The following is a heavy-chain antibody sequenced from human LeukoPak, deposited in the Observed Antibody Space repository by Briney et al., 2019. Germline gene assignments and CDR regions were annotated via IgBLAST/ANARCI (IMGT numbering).Heavy chain of an antibody. D-gene: IGHD4-17*01. V-gene: IGHV3-23*01. CDR1: GFTFSSYG. J-gene: IGHJ5*02. Sequence: GGSLRLSCAASGFTFSSYGMSWVRQAPGKGLEWVSGISGNSGTTYYADSVKGRFTISRDNSKNTLYLQMNSLRAEDTAVYYCAKDPIDYGAYNWFDPWGQGTLVTVSS. CDR2: ISGNSGTT. CDR3: AKDPIDYGAYNWFDP.